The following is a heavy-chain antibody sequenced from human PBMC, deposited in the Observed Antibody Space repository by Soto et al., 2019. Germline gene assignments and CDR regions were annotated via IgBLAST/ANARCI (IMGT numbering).Heavy chain of an antibody. CDR3: VRRPTITTYDWHFAY. V-gene: IGHV3-11*01. J-gene: IGHJ4*02. Sequence: GGSLRLSCAASGFTFSDYYMSWIREAPGKGLEWLSYISSSGSHTYYTDSVKGRFTISRDNAKNSLYLQMNSLRVEDTAVYYCVRRPTITTYDWHFAYWGLGTLVTVSS. D-gene: IGHD4-4*01. CDR1: GFTFSDYY. CDR2: ISSSGSHT.